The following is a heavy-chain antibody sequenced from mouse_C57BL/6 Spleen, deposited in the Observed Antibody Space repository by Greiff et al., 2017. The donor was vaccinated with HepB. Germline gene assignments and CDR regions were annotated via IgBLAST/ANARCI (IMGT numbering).Heavy chain of an antibody. Sequence: QVQLQQSGAELVRPGASVTLSCKASGYTFTDYEMHWVKQTPVHGLEWIGAIDPETGGTAYNQKFKGKAILTADKSSSTAYMELRSLTSEDSAVYYCTRNYSGRGDWDFDVWGTGTTVTVSS. CDR2: IDPETGGT. V-gene: IGHV1-15*01. J-gene: IGHJ1*03. CDR1: GYTFTDYE. D-gene: IGHD1-1*01. CDR3: TRNYSGRGDWDFDV.